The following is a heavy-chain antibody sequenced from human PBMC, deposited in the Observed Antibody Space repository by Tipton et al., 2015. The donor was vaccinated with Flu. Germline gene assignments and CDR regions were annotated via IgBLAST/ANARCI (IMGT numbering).Heavy chain of an antibody. CDR3: ARASGSGTYVIYDS. CDR1: GGSISSIY. V-gene: IGHV4-4*07. D-gene: IGHD3-10*01. CDR2: MYSSGTT. Sequence: TLSLTCTVSGGSISSIYWSWIRQPAGKGLEWIGRMYSSGTTKYNPSLKSRVTMSVDTTKNQFSLKLSSVTAADTAVYYCARASGSGTYVIYDSWGQGTLVTVSS. J-gene: IGHJ4*02.